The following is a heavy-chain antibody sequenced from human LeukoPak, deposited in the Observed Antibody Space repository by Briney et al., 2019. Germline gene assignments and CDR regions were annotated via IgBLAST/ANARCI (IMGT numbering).Heavy chain of an antibody. D-gene: IGHD4-11*01. Sequence: SVKVSCKASGYTFTSYGISWVRQAPGQGLEWMGGIIPIFGTANYAQKFQGRVTITADESTSTAYMELSSLRSEDTAVYFCARGHDYITLPPYYYYGLDVWGQGTTVTVSS. V-gene: IGHV1-69*13. CDR3: ARGHDYITLPPYYYYGLDV. J-gene: IGHJ6*02. CDR2: IIPIFGTA. CDR1: GYTFTSYG.